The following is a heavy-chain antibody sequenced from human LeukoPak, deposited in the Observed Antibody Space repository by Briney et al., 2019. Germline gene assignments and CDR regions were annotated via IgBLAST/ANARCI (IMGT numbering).Heavy chain of an antibody. CDR3: AREDRSSGFYGLDY. J-gene: IGHJ4*02. CDR1: GFTLSSYW. CDR2: INTDGSST. V-gene: IGHV3-74*01. Sequence: PGGSLRLSCAASGFTLSSYWMHWVRQAPGKGLVWVSRINTDGSSTTYADSVRGRFTISRDNAKNTLHLQMNSLRAEDTAVYHCAREDRSSGFYGLDYWGQGTLVTVSS. D-gene: IGHD6-19*01.